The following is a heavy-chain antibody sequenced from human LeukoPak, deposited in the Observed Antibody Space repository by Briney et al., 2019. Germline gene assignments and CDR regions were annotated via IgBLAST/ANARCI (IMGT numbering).Heavy chain of an antibody. CDR3: AREPIMEYYFDY. V-gene: IGHV4-4*02. Sequence: SETLSLTCTVSGGSITQTNYWTWVRQPPGKGLEWIGEVNLQGSTNYNPSLMRRVAISADTSANHVSLQLTSVTAADTAVYYCAREPIMEYYFDYWGQGTLVTVSS. CDR1: GGSITQTNY. CDR2: VNLQGST. D-gene: IGHD2-8*01. J-gene: IGHJ4*02.